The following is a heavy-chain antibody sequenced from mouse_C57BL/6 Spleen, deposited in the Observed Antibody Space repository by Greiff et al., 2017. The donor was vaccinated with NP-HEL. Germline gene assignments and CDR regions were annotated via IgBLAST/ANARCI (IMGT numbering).Heavy chain of an antibody. CDR3: ARRAYYGSSYDWFAY. D-gene: IGHD1-1*01. J-gene: IGHJ3*01. Sequence: EVQGVESGGGLVKPGGSLKLSCAASGFTFSDYGMHWVRQAPEKGLEWVAYISSGSSTIYYADTVKGRFPISRDNAKNNLFLQMTSLRSEDTAMYYCARRAYYGSSYDWFAYWGQGTLVTVSA. CDR2: ISSGSSTI. V-gene: IGHV5-17*01. CDR1: GFTFSDYG.